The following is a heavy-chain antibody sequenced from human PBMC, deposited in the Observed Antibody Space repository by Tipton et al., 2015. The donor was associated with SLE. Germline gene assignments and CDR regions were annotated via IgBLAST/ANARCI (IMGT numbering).Heavy chain of an antibody. CDR2: ISSSGSTI. Sequence: SLRLSCAASGFTFSDYYMSWIRQAPGKGLEWVSYISSSGSTIYYADSVKGRFTISRDNSKNTLYLQMNSLRAEDTAVYYCANLAMVVTRAFDIWGQGTMVTVSS. V-gene: IGHV3-11*01. J-gene: IGHJ3*02. D-gene: IGHD4-23*01. CDR1: GFTFSDYY. CDR3: ANLAMVVTRAFDI.